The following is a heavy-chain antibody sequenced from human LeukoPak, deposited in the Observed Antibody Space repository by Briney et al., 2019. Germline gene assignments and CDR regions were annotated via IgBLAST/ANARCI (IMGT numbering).Heavy chain of an antibody. D-gene: IGHD6-19*01. Sequence: PSETLSLTCTVSGGSISSYYWSWIRQPAGKGLEWIGRIYTSGSTNYNPSLKSRVTMSVDTSKNQFSLKLSSVTAADTAVYYCARDLPTYSSGWSDFDYWGQGTLVTVSS. CDR2: IYTSGST. CDR1: GGSISSYY. V-gene: IGHV4-4*07. J-gene: IGHJ4*02. CDR3: ARDLPTYSSGWSDFDY.